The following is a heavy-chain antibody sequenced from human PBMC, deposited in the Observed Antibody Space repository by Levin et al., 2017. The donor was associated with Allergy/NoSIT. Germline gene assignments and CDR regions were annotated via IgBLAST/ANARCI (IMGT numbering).Heavy chain of an antibody. J-gene: IGHJ4*02. CDR3: ARQLGNFWSGYNYFDY. CDR1: GFTFSSYE. CDR2: ISSSGSTI. D-gene: IGHD3-3*01. V-gene: IGHV3-48*03. Sequence: GGSLRLSCAASGFTFSSYEMNWVRQAPGKGLEWVSYISSSGSTIYYADSVKGRFTISRDNAKNSLFLQMNSLRAEDTAVYYCARQLGNFWSGYNYFDYWGQGTLVTVSS.